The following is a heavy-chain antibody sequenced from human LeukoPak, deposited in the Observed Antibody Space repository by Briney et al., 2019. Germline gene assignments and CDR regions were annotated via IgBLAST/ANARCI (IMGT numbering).Heavy chain of an antibody. Sequence: GESLKISCKGSGYSFTSYWIVWVRQMPGKGLEWMGIIYPGDSDTRYSPSFQGQVTISADKSISTAYLQWSSLKASDTAMYYCARHHSSFRTCSSSSGGDYYYYYMDVWGKGTTVTVSS. CDR3: ARHHSSFRTCSSSSGGDYYYYYMDV. CDR2: IYPGDSDT. CDR1: GYSFTSYW. V-gene: IGHV5-51*01. D-gene: IGHD6-6*01. J-gene: IGHJ6*03.